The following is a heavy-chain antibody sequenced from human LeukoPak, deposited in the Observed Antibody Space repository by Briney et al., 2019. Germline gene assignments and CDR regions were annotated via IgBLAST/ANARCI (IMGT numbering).Heavy chain of an antibody. J-gene: IGHJ4*02. V-gene: IGHV3-21*01. CDR1: GFTFSSYS. Sequence: PGGSLRLSCAASGFTFSSYSMNWVRQAPGKGLEWVSSIGSSSSYIYYADSVKGRFTISRDNAKNSLYLQMNSLRAEDTAVYYCARDVRGIAAHWGQGTLVTVSS. D-gene: IGHD6-13*01. CDR3: ARDVRGIAAH. CDR2: IGSSSSYI.